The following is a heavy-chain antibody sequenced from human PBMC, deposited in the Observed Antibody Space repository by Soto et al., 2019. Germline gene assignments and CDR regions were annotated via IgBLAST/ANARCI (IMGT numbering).Heavy chain of an antibody. J-gene: IGHJ4*02. V-gene: IGHV1-18*01. Sequence: GASVKVSCKASGYTFTSYGISWVRQAPGQGLEWMGWINADNGNTNYAQKLQGRVTITRDTSASTAYMELSSLRSEDTAVYYCARDLYDQAPEPIAAAGYWGQGTLVTVSS. CDR3: ARDLYDQAPEPIAAAGY. D-gene: IGHD6-13*01. CDR1: GYTFTSYG. CDR2: INADNGNT.